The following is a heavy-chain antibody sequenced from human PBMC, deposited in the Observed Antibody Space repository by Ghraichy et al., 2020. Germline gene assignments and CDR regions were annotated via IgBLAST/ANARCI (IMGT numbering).Heavy chain of an antibody. Sequence: SVKVSCKASGGTFSSYAISWVRQAPGQGLEWMGGIIPIFGTANYAQKFQGRVTITADESTSTAYMELSSLRSEDTAVYYCARDRAGNYEAVSLPSNWFDPWGQGTLVTVSS. V-gene: IGHV1-69*13. CDR3: ARDRAGNYEAVSLPSNWFDP. CDR2: IIPIFGTA. J-gene: IGHJ5*02. CDR1: GGTFSSYA. D-gene: IGHD4-11*01.